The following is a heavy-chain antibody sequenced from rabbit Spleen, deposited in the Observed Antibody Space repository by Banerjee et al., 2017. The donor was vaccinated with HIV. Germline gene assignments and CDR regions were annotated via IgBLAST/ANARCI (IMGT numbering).Heavy chain of an antibody. Sequence: QSLEEAGGGLVQPEGALALTCKASGFSFSSSDYICCGRQAPGKGLEWISCSACSSSGITYSATWAKGQFTISKTSSTTVTLQMTSLTVADTATYFCSRDTGSSFSIYVMDLWGHGTLVTFS. CDR2: SACSSSGIT. D-gene: IGHD8-1*01. V-gene: IGHV1S40*01. J-gene: IGHJ3*01. CDR3: SRDTGSSFSIYVMDL. CDR1: GFSFSSSDY.